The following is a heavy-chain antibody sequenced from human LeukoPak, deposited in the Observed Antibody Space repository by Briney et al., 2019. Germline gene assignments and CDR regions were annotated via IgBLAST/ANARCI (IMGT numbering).Heavy chain of an antibody. J-gene: IGHJ4*02. Sequence: GGSLRLSCVASGFTFSSYWMSWVGQARGKGLEWVDNIKQDGSKKYYVDAVKSRFTISRDNAKNSLYMQMNSLRAEDTAVYYCARDSAGSWGQGTLVTVSS. CDR3: ARDSAGS. V-gene: IGHV3-7*05. CDR2: IKQDGSKK. D-gene: IGHD1-26*01. CDR1: GFTFSSYW.